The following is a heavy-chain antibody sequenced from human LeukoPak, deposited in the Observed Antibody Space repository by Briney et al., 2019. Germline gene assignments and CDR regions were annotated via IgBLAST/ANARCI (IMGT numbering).Heavy chain of an antibody. V-gene: IGHV3-9*01. CDR1: GFTFDDYA. D-gene: IGHD4-17*01. Sequence: GGSLRLSCAASGFTFDDYAMHWVRQAPGKGLEWVSGISWNSGSIGYADSVKGRFTISRDNAKNSLYLQMNSLRAEDTALYYCAKDTVDGDGDYPSVNWFDPWGQGTLVTVSS. J-gene: IGHJ5*02. CDR2: ISWNSGSI. CDR3: AKDTVDGDGDYPSVNWFDP.